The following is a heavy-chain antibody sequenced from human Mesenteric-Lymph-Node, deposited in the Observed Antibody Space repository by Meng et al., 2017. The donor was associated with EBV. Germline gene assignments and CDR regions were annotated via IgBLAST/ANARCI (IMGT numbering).Heavy chain of an antibody. CDR3: ARDGPVVPAAVDF. CDR1: GYSFHGYH. Sequence: QVQLVASGSGVNNPGASGKFTCKAAGYSFHGYHVLRVRHAPGPGLAWMGRINPNSGGTNYAQKFHGRVTMTRDTSISTAYMELSRLRSDDTAVYYCARDGPVVPAAVDFWGQGTLVTVSS. V-gene: IGHV1-2*06. D-gene: IGHD2-2*01. J-gene: IGHJ4*02. CDR2: INPNSGGT.